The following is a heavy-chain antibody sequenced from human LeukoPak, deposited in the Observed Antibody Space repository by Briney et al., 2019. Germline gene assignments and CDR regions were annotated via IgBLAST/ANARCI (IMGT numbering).Heavy chain of an antibody. J-gene: IGHJ5*02. CDR2: INSDGSST. Sequence: GRSLRLSCAASGFTFRSYVMHWVRQAPGKGLVWVSRINSDGSSTSYADSVKGRFTISRDNAKNTLYLQMNSLRAEDTAVYYCARDLSSDNWFDPWGQGTLVTVSS. CDR3: ARDLSSDNWFDP. CDR1: GFTFRSYV. V-gene: IGHV3-74*01. D-gene: IGHD3-22*01.